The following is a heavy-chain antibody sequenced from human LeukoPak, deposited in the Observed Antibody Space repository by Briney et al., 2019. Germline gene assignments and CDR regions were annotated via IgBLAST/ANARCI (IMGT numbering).Heavy chain of an antibody. J-gene: IGHJ4*02. CDR3: ARDRHMIVVVTSSDLDY. D-gene: IGHD3-22*01. V-gene: IGHV1-2*02. Sequence: ASVKVSCKASGYTFTGYYMHWVRQAPGQGLEWMGWINPNSGGTNYAQKFQGRVTMTRDTSISTAYMELSRLRSDDTAVYYCARDRHMIVVVTSSDLDYWGQGTLVTVSS. CDR2: INPNSGGT. CDR1: GYTFTGYY.